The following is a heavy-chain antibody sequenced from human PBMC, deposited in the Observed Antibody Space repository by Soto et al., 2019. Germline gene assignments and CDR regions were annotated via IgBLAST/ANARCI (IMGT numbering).Heavy chain of an antibody. CDR2: IKSDGSIT. CDR3: ARSDWFDP. J-gene: IGHJ5*02. V-gene: IGHV3-74*01. Sequence: LRLSCAASGFTFSTYWMHWVRQAPGKGLVWVSRIKSDGSITIYADSVKGRFTISRDNAKNTLYLQMSSLRVEDTAVYYCARSDWFDPWGQGTLVTVSS. CDR1: GFTFSTYW.